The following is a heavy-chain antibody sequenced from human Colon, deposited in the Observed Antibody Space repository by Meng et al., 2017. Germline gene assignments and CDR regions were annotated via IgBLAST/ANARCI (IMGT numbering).Heavy chain of an antibody. CDR2: IWYDGSNK. CDR3: ARGLTRARYSYGWGY. Sequence: GESLKISCAASGFTFSSYGMHWVRQAPGKGLEWVAVIWYDGSNKYYADSVKGRFTISRDNSKNTLYLQMNSLRVEDTAVDYCARGLTRARYSYGWGYWGQGTLVTVSS. J-gene: IGHJ4*02. CDR1: GFTFSSYG. D-gene: IGHD5-18*01. V-gene: IGHV3-33*01.